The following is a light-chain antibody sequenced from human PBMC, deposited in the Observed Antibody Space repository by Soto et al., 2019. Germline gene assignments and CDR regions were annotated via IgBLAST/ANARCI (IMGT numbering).Light chain of an antibody. CDR1: QSMTTK. V-gene: IGKV3-20*01. CDR3: QQYGSSGT. CDR2: GAS. J-gene: IGKJ1*01. Sequence: GLTQSPCTLPLSPGERATLSCRASQSMTTKLAWYQQKPGQAPRLLIHGASSRASGIPDRLSGSGSGTDFTLTIRRLEPEDFAVYYCQQYGSSGTFGQGTKVDI.